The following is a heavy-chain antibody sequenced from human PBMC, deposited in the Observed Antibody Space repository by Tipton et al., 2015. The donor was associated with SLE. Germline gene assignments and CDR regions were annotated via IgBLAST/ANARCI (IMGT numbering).Heavy chain of an antibody. D-gene: IGHD3-3*01. Sequence: TLSLTCSVSGNSISSGDYYWNWIRQHPGKGLEWVGSISYSGSTHYNPSLKSPITISFDTSKNQFSLNLYSVTAADTAVYYCARGGRFLEWLTYWGQGTLVTVSS. CDR3: ARGGRFLEWLTY. CDR1: GNSISSGDYY. CDR2: ISYSGST. J-gene: IGHJ4*02. V-gene: IGHV4-31*01.